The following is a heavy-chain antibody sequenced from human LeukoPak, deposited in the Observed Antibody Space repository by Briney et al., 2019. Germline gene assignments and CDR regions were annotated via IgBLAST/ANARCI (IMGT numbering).Heavy chain of an antibody. D-gene: IGHD6-13*01. CDR3: ARGPSIAAAGTEWFDP. CDR2: ISSSSSYI. V-gene: IGHV3-21*01. J-gene: IGHJ5*02. Sequence: GGSLRLSCAASGFTFSNYSMNWVRQAPGKGLEWVSSISSSSSYIYYADSVKGRFTISRDNAKNSLYLQMNSLRAEDTAVYYCARGPSIAAAGTEWFDPWGQGTLVTVSS. CDR1: GFTFSNYS.